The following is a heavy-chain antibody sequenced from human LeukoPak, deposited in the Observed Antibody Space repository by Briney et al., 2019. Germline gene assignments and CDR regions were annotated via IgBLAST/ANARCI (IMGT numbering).Heavy chain of an antibody. CDR3: GDLGRAGTDH. CDR2: IRDKAYGYTT. V-gene: IGHV3-72*01. Sequence: GGPLTLPCAASGFRLCLHHMECAPQSRGRGGEWVGLIRDKAYGYTTIYAASVKGRFTISRDDSKNSVYLQMDSLKTEDTAVDYCGDLGRAGTDHWGQRTLVTVSS. J-gene: IGHJ4*02. CDR1: GFRLCLHH. D-gene: IGHD3-10*01.